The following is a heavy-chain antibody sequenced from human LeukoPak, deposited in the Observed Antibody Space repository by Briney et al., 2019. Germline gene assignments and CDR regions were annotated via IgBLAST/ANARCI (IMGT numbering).Heavy chain of an antibody. V-gene: IGHV1-24*01. D-gene: IGHD2-2*02. J-gene: IGHJ5*02. CDR1: GYTLTELS. CDR2: FDPEDGKT. CDR3: ATPRRVPASIRTWFDP. Sequence: ASVKVSCKVSGYTLTELSMHWVRQAPGKGLEWMGGFDPEDGKTIYAQKFQGRVTMTEDTSTDTAYMELSSLRSEDTAVYYCATPRRVPASIRTWFDPWGQGTLVTVSS.